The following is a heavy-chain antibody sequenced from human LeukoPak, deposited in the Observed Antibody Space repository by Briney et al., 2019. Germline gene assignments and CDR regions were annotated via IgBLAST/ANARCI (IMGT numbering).Heavy chain of an antibody. V-gene: IGHV4-39*01. Sequence: PSETLSLTCTVSGGSISSSSYYWGWIRQPPGKGLEWIGSIYYSGSTYYNPSLKSRVTISVDTSKNQFSLKLSSVTAADTAVYYCARYHSRNPKQNDYWGQGTLVTVSS. CDR1: GGSISSSSYY. CDR3: ARYHSRNPKQNDY. CDR2: IYYSGST. J-gene: IGHJ4*02. D-gene: IGHD6-13*01.